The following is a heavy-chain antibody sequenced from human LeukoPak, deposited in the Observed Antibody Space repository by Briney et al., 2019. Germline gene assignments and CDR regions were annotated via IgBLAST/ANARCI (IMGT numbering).Heavy chain of an antibody. D-gene: IGHD5-12*01. Sequence: SETLSLTCTVSGGSVSSGSYYWSWIRQPPGKGPEWIGYIYYSGSTNYNPSLKSRVTISVDTSKNQFSLKLSSVTAADTAVYYCAREVNSGCFDYWGQGTLVTVSS. CDR2: IYYSGST. CDR1: GGSVSSGSYY. J-gene: IGHJ4*02. V-gene: IGHV4-61*01. CDR3: AREVNSGCFDY.